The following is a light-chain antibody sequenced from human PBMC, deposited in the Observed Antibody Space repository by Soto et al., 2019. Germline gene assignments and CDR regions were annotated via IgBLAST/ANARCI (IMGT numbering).Light chain of an antibody. Sequence: EIVLTQSPGTLSLSPGERATLSCWASQTVNNNYLAWYQQKPGQAPRLLIYGASSRAAGIPDRFSGSGSGTDFTLTISRLEPEDFAVYYCQQYGSSGTFGQGTKVEIK. CDR1: QTVNNNY. V-gene: IGKV3-20*01. J-gene: IGKJ1*01. CDR3: QQYGSSGT. CDR2: GAS.